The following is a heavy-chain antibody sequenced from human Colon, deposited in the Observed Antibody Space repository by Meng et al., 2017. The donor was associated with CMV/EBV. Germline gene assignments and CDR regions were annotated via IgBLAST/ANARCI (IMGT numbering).Heavy chain of an antibody. D-gene: IGHD1-26*01. CDR1: GCTFSTYW. Sequence: SGCTFSTYWMHWVRQAPGKGLVWVSRINSDGGNTNYAGSVKGRFTISRDNAKNTVYLQMNSLRAEDTALYYCVRDSDSTYYGGWLDPWGQGTLVTVSS. J-gene: IGHJ5*02. CDR3: VRDSDSTYYGGWLDP. V-gene: IGHV3-74*01. CDR2: INSDGGNT.